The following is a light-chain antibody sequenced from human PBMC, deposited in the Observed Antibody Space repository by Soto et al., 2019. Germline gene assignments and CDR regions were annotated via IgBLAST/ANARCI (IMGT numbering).Light chain of an antibody. Sequence: EIVLTQSPATLSLSAGERATLSCRPSQILSPSYLAWYQHKPGQGPRLLIFAASSRATGVSDRFSGSGSGKDITLTIPRLEPEDSAIYYCQPYGRSPHRFGRGTHLQIK. J-gene: IGKJ2*03. CDR3: QPYGRSPHR. CDR1: QILSPSY. CDR2: AAS. V-gene: IGKV3-20*01.